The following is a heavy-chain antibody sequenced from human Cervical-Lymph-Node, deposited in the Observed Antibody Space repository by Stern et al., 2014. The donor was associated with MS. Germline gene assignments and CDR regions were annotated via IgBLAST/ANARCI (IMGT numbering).Heavy chain of an antibody. D-gene: IGHD6-6*01. J-gene: IGHJ4*02. CDR1: GGTFNTNV. CDR3: GRAAYSTSSYNY. Sequence: VQLVESGAEVKKPGSSVKVSCKASGGTFNTNVISWVRQAPGQGLEWMGGIIPIFGTALYAQKFQGRVTITANEAKRAVYMELSSRRSEDTAVYYCGRAAYSTSSYNYWGQGTLVIVSS. CDR2: IIPIFGTA. V-gene: IGHV1-69*01.